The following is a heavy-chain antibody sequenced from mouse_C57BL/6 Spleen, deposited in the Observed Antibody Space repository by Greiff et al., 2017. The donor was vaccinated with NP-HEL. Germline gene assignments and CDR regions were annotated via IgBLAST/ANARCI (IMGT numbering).Heavy chain of an antibody. J-gene: IGHJ2*01. Sequence: QVQLQQPGAELVKPGASVKLSCKASGYTFTSYWMQWVKQRPGQGLEWIGEIDPSDSYTNYNQKFKGKATLTVDTSSSTAYMQLSSLTSEDSAVYYCARSRIYGSSYVGYWGQGTTLTVSS. D-gene: IGHD1-1*01. V-gene: IGHV1-50*01. CDR2: IDPSDSYT. CDR3: ARSRIYGSSYVGY. CDR1: GYTFTSYW.